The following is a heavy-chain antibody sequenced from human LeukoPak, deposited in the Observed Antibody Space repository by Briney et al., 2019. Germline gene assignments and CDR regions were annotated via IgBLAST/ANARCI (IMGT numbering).Heavy chain of an antibody. D-gene: IGHD5-12*01. CDR2: INPNSGGI. Sequence: ASVKVSCKASGYTFTGYYMHWVRQAPGQGLEWMGWINPNSGGINYAQKFQGRVTMTRDTSISTAYMELSRLRSDDTAVYYCARDSGYDYDWVYWGQGTLVTVSS. CDR3: ARDSGYDYDWVY. J-gene: IGHJ4*02. CDR1: GYTFTGYY. V-gene: IGHV1-2*02.